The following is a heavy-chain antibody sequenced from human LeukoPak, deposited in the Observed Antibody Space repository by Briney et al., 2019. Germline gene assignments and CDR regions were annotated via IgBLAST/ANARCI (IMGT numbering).Heavy chain of an antibody. V-gene: IGHV3-30-3*01. J-gene: IGHJ6*02. CDR1: GFTFSSYA. D-gene: IGHD2-8*01. Sequence: PGGSLRLSCAASGFTFSSYAMHWVRQAPGKGLEWVAVISYDGSNKYYADSVKGRFTISRDNSKNTLYLQMNSLRAEDTAVYYCARDRDIVLMVYAPNGMDVWGQGTTVTVSS. CDR3: ARDRDIVLMVYAPNGMDV. CDR2: ISYDGSNK.